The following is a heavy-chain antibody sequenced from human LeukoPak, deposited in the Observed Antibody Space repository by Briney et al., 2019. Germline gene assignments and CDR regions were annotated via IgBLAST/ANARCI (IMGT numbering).Heavy chain of an antibody. CDR1: GFTVSSIY. D-gene: IGHD6-13*01. J-gene: IGHJ4*02. V-gene: IGHV3-66*01. Sequence: PGGSLRLSCTASGFTVSSIYMSWVRQAPGKGLEWVSVIYNDGSPYYADSVRDRFTVSRVNSKNTVDLQLNRLRAEDTAVYFCARGLLAAGTFDYWGQGTLVTVSS. CDR2: IYNDGSP. CDR3: ARGLLAAGTFDY.